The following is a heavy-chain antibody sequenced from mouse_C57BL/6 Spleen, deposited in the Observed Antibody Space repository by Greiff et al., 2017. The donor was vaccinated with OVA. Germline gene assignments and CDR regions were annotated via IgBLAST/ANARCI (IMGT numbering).Heavy chain of an antibody. Sequence: QVQLQQPGAELVKPGASVKMSCKASGYTFTSYWITWVKQRPGQGLEWIGDIYPGSGSTNYNEKFKSKATLTVDTSSSTAYMQLSSLTSEDSAVYYCARGYYSNYEWFADWGQGTLVTVSA. V-gene: IGHV1-55*01. CDR1: GYTFTSYW. D-gene: IGHD2-5*01. CDR2: IYPGSGST. CDR3: ARGYYSNYEWFAD. J-gene: IGHJ3*01.